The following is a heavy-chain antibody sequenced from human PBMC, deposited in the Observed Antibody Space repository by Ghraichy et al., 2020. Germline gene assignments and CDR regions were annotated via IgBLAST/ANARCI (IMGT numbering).Heavy chain of an antibody. CDR3: ASAAGRTAQLVRTFDY. Sequence: ASVKVSCKASGYTFTGYYMHWVRQAPGQGLEWMGWINPNSGGTNYAQKFQGWVTMTRDTSISTAYMELSRLRSDDTAVYYCASAAGRTAQLVRTFDYWGQGTLVTVSS. CDR1: GYTFTGYY. D-gene: IGHD6-13*01. CDR2: INPNSGGT. V-gene: IGHV1-2*04. J-gene: IGHJ4*02.